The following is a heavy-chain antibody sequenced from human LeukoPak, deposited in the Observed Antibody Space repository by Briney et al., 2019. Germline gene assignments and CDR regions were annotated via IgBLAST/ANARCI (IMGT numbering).Heavy chain of an antibody. V-gene: IGHV1-69*05. J-gene: IGHJ4*02. Sequence: GASVKVSCKASGGTFSSYAISWVRQAPGQGLEWMGGIIPIFGTANYAQKFQGRVTITTDESTSTAYMELSSLRSEHTAVYYCASEAAAGTEVWGQGTLVTVSS. CDR1: GGTFSSYA. D-gene: IGHD6-13*01. CDR2: IIPIFGTA. CDR3: ASEAAAGTEV.